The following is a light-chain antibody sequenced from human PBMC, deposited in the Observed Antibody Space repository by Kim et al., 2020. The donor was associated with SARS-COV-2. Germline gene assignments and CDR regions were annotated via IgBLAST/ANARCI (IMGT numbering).Light chain of an antibody. Sequence: RGTIACTGSGSNIGSNTVNWDRQLPGTAHKLLIYSNNQRPSGVPGRFSGSKSGTSASLAISGLQSEDEADYYCAAGEDSLNGRYVFGTGTKVTVL. CDR1: GSNIGSNT. CDR2: SNN. V-gene: IGLV1-44*01. J-gene: IGLJ1*01. CDR3: AAGEDSLNGRYV.